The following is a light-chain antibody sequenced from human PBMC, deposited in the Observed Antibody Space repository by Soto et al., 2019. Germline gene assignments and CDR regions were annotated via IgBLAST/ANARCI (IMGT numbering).Light chain of an antibody. CDR3: QQYNNWPWT. J-gene: IGKJ1*01. CDR1: QSVSSN. Sequence: EIVLTQSPATLSVSPVERAILSCRASQSVSSNLAWYQHKPGQAPRLLMYGASTRATGIPARFSGSGSGTEFTLTISSLQSEDFAVYSCQQYNNWPWTFGQGTKVDIK. CDR2: GAS. V-gene: IGKV3-15*01.